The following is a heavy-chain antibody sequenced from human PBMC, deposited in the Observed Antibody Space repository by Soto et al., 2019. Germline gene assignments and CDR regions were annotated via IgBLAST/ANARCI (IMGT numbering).Heavy chain of an antibody. J-gene: IGHJ4*02. CDR3: ARQGFHMGELSLYRNFDF. CDR2: TNDRAT. D-gene: IGHD3-16*02. Sequence: QLQLQESGPGLVKPSETLSLTCTVSAGSISSSHCYWGWVRQPPGKGLEWIGSTNDRATYYNPSLKSRVTISVDTAMNQLSLKLNSVTAADTAVYYCARQGFHMGELSLYRNFDFWGRGTLVTVSS. CDR1: AGSISSSHCY. V-gene: IGHV4-39*01.